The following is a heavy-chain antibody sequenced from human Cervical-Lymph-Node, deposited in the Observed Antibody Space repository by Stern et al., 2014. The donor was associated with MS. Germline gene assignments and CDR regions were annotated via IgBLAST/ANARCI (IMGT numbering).Heavy chain of an antibody. CDR1: GGSISSRY. CDR2: ISHSGDT. Sequence: QVQLVESGPGLVKPSETLSLTCAVSGGSISSRYWGWIRQPPGKGLEWIGLISHSGDTKYNPSLKSRVTLSPATSKNQFPLKVTSVTAADTAVYYCARLSTAVDFWGQGTLVTVSS. CDR3: ARLSTAVDF. V-gene: IGHV4-59*08. J-gene: IGHJ4*02.